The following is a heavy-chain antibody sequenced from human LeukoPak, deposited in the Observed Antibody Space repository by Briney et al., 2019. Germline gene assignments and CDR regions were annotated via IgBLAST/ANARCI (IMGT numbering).Heavy chain of an antibody. J-gene: IGHJ4*02. V-gene: IGHV3-30*02. CDR3: AKDPCGGDCYSYRYFDY. CDR2: IRFDESSR. D-gene: IGHD2-21*01. CDR1: GSTSSIYG. Sequence: PGGSLRLSCAASGSTSSIYGMHWVRQAPGKGLEWVAFIRFDESSRYYADSVKGRFTISRDNSKNTLYLQMDSLRVEDTAVYYCAKDPCGGDCYSYRYFDYWGQGTLVTVSS.